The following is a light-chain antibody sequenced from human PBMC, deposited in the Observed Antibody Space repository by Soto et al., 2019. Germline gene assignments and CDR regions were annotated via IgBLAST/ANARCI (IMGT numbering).Light chain of an antibody. CDR1: QGISSY. J-gene: IGKJ4*01. V-gene: IGKV1-9*01. Sequence: IQLTQSPSSLSASVGDRVTITCRASQGISSYLAWYQQKPGKAPKLLIYAASTLQRGVPSRFSGSGSGTDFTLTIISLQPEDFATYYCQQLNSYPLTFGGGTKVDI. CDR3: QQLNSYPLT. CDR2: AAS.